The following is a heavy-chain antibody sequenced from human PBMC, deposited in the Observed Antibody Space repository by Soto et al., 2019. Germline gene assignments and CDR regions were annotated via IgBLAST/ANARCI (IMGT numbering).Heavy chain of an antibody. J-gene: IGHJ6*02. V-gene: IGHV1-18*04. Sequence: ASVKVSCKASGYTFTSYGISWVRQAPGQGLEWMGWISAYNGNTNYAQKLQGRVTMTTDTSTSTAYMELRSLRSDDTAVYYCARAVLGYCTNGVCYTPYYYYYGMDVWGQVTTVTVSS. CDR3: ARAVLGYCTNGVCYTPYYYYYGMDV. CDR1: GYTFTSYG. D-gene: IGHD2-8*01. CDR2: ISAYNGNT.